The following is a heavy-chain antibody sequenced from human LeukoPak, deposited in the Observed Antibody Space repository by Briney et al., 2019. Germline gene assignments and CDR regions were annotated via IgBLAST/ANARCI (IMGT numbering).Heavy chain of an antibody. CDR3: AKEASGYGYYFDY. D-gene: IGHD3-10*01. Sequence: SETLSLTCAVYGGSFSDYYWTWIRQPPGKGLEWIGEINHSGSTNYNPSLKSRVTISVDTSKKQFFLRLSSVTAADTAVYYCAKEASGYGYYFDYWGQGTLVTVSS. CDR1: GGSFSDYY. CDR2: INHSGST. V-gene: IGHV4-34*01. J-gene: IGHJ4*02.